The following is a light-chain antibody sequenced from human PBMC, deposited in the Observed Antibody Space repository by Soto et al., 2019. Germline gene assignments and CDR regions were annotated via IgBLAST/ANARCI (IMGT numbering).Light chain of an antibody. V-gene: IGKV3-15*01. CDR1: QSVSSN. CDR2: GAS. J-gene: IGKJ5*01. CDR3: QQYDNWPIT. Sequence: EKVMTQSPATLSVSPGERATLSCRASQSVSSNLAWYQHKPGQAPRLLIYGASNRATDIPGRFSGSVSGTEFTLTISSLQSEDFAVYYCQQYDNWPITFGQGTRLEIK.